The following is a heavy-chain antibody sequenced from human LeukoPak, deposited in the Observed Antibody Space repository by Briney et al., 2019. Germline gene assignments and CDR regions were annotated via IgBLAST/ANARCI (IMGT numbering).Heavy chain of an antibody. CDR2: ISTFSTHK. CDR1: GFTFSSCA. Sequence: GGSLRLSCAASGFTFSSCAMSWVRQAPGKGLEWVSSISTFSTHKYYADSMKGRFTISRDNAKNSLYLQMISLRAEDTALYFCARVIAAAGPPYYFYYMDVWGKGTTVTVSS. V-gene: IGHV3-21*06. D-gene: IGHD6-13*01. J-gene: IGHJ6*03. CDR3: ARVIAAAGPPYYFYYMDV.